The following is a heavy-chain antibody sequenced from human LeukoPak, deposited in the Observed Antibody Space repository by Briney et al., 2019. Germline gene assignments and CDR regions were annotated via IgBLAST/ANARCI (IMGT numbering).Heavy chain of an antibody. J-gene: IGHJ6*03. Sequence: SETLSLTCTVSGYSISSGYDWGWIRQPPGQGLEWIGYIYYSGSTYYNPSLKSRVTISVDTSKNQFSLKLSSVTAADTAVYYCAREIRFLEWLLDAHMDVWGKGTTVTVSS. CDR1: GYSISSGYD. V-gene: IGHV4-30-4*08. CDR3: AREIRFLEWLLDAHMDV. CDR2: IYYSGST. D-gene: IGHD3-3*01.